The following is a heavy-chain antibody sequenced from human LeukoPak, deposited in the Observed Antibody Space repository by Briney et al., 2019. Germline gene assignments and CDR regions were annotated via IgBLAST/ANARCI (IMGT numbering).Heavy chain of an antibody. V-gene: IGHV1-69*13. J-gene: IGHJ4*02. Sequence: SVKVSCKASGGTFSSYAISWVRQAPGQGLEWMGGIIPIFGTANYAQKFQGRVTITADESTSTAYMELSSLRSEDTAVYYCTTRLQHHFDYWGQGTQVTVSS. D-gene: IGHD2-15*01. CDR1: GGTFSSYA. CDR2: IIPIFGTA. CDR3: TTRLQHHFDY.